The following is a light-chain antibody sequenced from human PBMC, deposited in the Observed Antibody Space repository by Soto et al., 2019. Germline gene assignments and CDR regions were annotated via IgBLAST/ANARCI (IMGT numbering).Light chain of an antibody. CDR3: QQSYKMPS. CDR1: RNVSIY. CDR2: ATS. V-gene: IGKV1-39*01. J-gene: IGKJ5*01. Sequence: EIPLTQSRSSLAASVGDRLTLTCRGSRNVSIYLNLYQHKPGKGPTLLIHATSNLQIGVPSRFSGRGSRTEFTLTISSLAPEDFGTYYCQQSYKMPSFGQGTRLEIK.